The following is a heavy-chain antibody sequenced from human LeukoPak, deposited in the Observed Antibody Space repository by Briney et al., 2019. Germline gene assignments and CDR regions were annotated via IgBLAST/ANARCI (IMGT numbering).Heavy chain of an antibody. CDR1: GFTFSSYA. CDR3: AREPDDFWSGYYTVYFDY. CDR2: ISGSGGST. D-gene: IGHD3-3*01. Sequence: GGSLRLSCAASGFTFSSYAMSWVRQAPGKGLEWVSAISGSGGSTYYADSVKGRFTISRDNSKNTLYLQMSSLRAEDTAVYYCAREPDDFWSGYYTVYFDYWGQGTLVTVSS. J-gene: IGHJ4*02. V-gene: IGHV3-23*01.